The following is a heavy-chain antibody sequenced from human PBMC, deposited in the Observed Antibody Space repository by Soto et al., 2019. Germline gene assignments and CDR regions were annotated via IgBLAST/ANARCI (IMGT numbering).Heavy chain of an antibody. D-gene: IGHD3-3*01. Sequence: PGGSLRLSCAASGFTFSSYAMSWVRQAPGKGLEWVSAISGSGGSTYYADSVKGRFTISRDNSKNTLYLQMNSLRAEDTAVYYCAKGPYDFWSGYSDYWGQGTLVTVSS. CDR1: GFTFSSYA. J-gene: IGHJ4*02. V-gene: IGHV3-23*01. CDR2: ISGSGGST. CDR3: AKGPYDFWSGYSDY.